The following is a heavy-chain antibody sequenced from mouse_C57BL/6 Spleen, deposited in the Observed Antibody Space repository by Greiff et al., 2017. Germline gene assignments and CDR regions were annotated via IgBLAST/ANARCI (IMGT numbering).Heavy chain of an antibody. CDR3: ARSGRHYAYFDY. Sequence: VQLQQSGPELVKPGASVKIPCKASGYTFTDYNMDWVKQSHGKSLEWIGDINPNNGGTIYNQKFKGKATLTVDKSSSPAYMELRSLTSEDTAVYYCARSGRHYAYFDYGGQGTTLTVSS. CDR1: GYTFTDYN. J-gene: IGHJ2*01. V-gene: IGHV1-18*01. CDR2: INPNNGGT. D-gene: IGHD1-1*02.